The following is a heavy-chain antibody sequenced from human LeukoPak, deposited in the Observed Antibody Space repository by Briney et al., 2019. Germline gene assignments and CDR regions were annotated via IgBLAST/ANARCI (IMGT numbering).Heavy chain of an antibody. Sequence: GGSLRLSCTASGFTFRSSAMRWVRQAPGKGLEWMAFMRSDGSDEHYADSVKGRFTISRDNSHNTLYLQMNILHSEDTAVYYCAKDLGLQVGASPFDHWGQGTLVTVSS. V-gene: IGHV3-30*02. CDR1: GFTFRSSA. CDR2: MRSDGSDE. D-gene: IGHD1-26*01. CDR3: AKDLGLQVGASPFDH. J-gene: IGHJ4*02.